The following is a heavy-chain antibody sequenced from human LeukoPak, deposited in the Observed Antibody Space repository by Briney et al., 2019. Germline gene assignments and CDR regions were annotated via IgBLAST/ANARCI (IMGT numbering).Heavy chain of an antibody. CDR1: GGSVSSGSYY. CDR3: AREGGYCSGGSCPTENDAFDS. J-gene: IGHJ3*02. Sequence: SETLSLTCTVSGGSVSSGSYYWSWIRQPPGKGLEWIGYIYYSGSTNYNPSLKSRVTISVDTSKNQFSLKLSSVTAADTAVYYCAREGGYCSGGSCPTENDAFDSWGQGTMVTVSS. V-gene: IGHV4-61*01. CDR2: IYYSGST. D-gene: IGHD2-15*01.